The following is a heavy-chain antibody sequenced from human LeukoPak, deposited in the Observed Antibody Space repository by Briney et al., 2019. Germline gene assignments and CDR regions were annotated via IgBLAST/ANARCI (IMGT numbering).Heavy chain of an antibody. V-gene: IGHV1-2*02. Sequence: GASVKVSCKASGYTFTGYYMHWVRQAPGQGLEWMGWINPNSGGTNYAQKFQGRVTMTRDTSISTAYMELSRLRSDDTAVYYCARDIASGDGYNFDTVVSGIWGQGTMVTVSS. D-gene: IGHD5-24*01. CDR3: ARDIASGDGYNFDTVVSGI. J-gene: IGHJ3*02. CDR1: GYTFTGYY. CDR2: INPNSGGT.